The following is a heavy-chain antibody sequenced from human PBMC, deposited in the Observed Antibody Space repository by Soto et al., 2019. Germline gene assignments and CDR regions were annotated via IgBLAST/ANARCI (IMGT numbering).Heavy chain of an antibody. Sequence: GGSLRLSCAASGFTFSDYYMSWIRQAPGKGLEWVSYISSSSSYTNYADSVKGRFTISRDNAKNSLYRQMNSLRAEDTAVYYCARDRGGGNYYDSSGYYYFDYGGQGTLGTVSS. CDR1: GFTFSDYY. V-gene: IGHV3-11*06. J-gene: IGHJ4*02. CDR3: ARDRGGGNYYDSSGYYYFDY. D-gene: IGHD3-22*01. CDR2: ISSSSSYT.